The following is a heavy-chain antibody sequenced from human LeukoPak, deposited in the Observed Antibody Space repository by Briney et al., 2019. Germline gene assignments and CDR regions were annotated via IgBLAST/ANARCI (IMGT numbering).Heavy chain of an antibody. CDR2: INHSGST. D-gene: IGHD6-13*01. J-gene: IGHJ4*02. CDR3: AKGPGTWYYY. Sequence: GSLTLSCAASGFTFNSYAMSWVRQPPGKGLEWIGEINHSGSTNYNPSLKSRVTISIDTSKNQFSLKLSSVTAADTALYYCAKGPGTWYYYWGQGTLVTVSS. V-gene: IGHV4-34*01. CDR1: GFTFNSYA.